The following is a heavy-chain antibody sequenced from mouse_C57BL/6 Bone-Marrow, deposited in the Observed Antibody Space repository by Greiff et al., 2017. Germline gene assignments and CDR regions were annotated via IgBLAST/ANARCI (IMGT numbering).Heavy chain of an antibody. D-gene: IGHD5-1*01. CDR2: INPYNGGT. V-gene: IGHV1-19*01. CDR3: AREGGYLAWFAY. J-gene: IGHJ3*01. CDR1: GYTFTDYY. Sequence: VQLQQSGPVLVKPGASVKMSCKASGYTFTDYYMNWVKQSHGKSLEWIGVINPYNGGTSYNQKFKGKATLTVDKSSSTAYMELNSLTSEDSAVYYWAREGGYLAWFAYWGQGTLVTVSA.